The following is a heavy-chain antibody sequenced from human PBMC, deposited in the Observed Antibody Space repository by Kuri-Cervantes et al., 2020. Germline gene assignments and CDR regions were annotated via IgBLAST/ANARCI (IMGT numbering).Heavy chain of an antibody. D-gene: IGHD6-13*01. J-gene: IGHJ4*02. Sequence: ASVKVSCKASGYTFTGYYMHWVRQAPGQGLEWMGWINTNTGNPTYAQGFTGRFVFSLDTSVSTAYLQISSLKAEDTAVYYCAREVAAAGSDYWGQGTLVTVSS. CDR1: GYTFTGYY. V-gene: IGHV7-4-1*02. CDR3: AREVAAAGSDY. CDR2: INTNTGNP.